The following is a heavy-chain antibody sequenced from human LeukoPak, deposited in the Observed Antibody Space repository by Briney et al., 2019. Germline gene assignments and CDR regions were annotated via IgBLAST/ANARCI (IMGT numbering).Heavy chain of an antibody. J-gene: IGHJ6*02. Sequence: GGSLRLSCAASGFTFSTSAMTWVRQAPGKGLEWVSGISGSGVTDYADSVKGRFTISRDNSKSTLYLQMNSLRAEDTAVYYCAREVSDGAHYYYGMDVWGQGTTVTVSS. V-gene: IGHV3-23*01. D-gene: IGHD3-16*01. CDR1: GFTFSTSA. CDR3: AREVSDGAHYYYGMDV. CDR2: ISGSGVT.